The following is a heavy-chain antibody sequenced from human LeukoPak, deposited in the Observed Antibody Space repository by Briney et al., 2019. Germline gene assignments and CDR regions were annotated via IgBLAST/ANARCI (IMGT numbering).Heavy chain of an antibody. CDR3: ARGGYSRNDVGYFDP. V-gene: IGHV4-31*03. CDR1: GGSISSGTYY. D-gene: IGHD1-20*01. Sequence: PSETLSLTCTASGGSISSGTYYWRWIRQHPGKGLQYIGYISYSETTYSNPSLKSRVIISLDRSKNQFSLKIDSVTAADTAVYFCARGGYSRNDVGYFDPWGQGTLVTVSS. CDR2: ISYSETT. J-gene: IGHJ5*02.